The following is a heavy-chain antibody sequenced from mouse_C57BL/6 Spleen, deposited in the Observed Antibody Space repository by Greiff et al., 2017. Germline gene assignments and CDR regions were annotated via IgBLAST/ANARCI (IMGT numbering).Heavy chain of an antibody. V-gene: IGHV1-81*01. CDR1: GYTFTSYG. Sequence: QVHVKQSGAELARPGASVKLSCKASGYTFTSYGISWVKQRTGQGLEWIGEIYPRSGNTYYNEKFKGKATLTADKSSSTAYMELRSLTSEDSAVYFCARGEIYYGNYEAYWGQGTLVTVSA. D-gene: IGHD2-1*01. J-gene: IGHJ3*01. CDR3: ARGEIYYGNYEAY. CDR2: IYPRSGNT.